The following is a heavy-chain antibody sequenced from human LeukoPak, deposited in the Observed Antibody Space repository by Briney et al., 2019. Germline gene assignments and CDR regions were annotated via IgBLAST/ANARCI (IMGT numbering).Heavy chain of an antibody. Sequence: GASVKVSCKASGYTFTSSDINWVRQATGQGLEWMGWMNPNSGNTGYAQKFQGRVTMTRNTSISTAYMELSSLRSEDTAVYYCARARHYDILTGYYSAPDDYWGQGTLVTVSS. CDR1: GYTFTSSD. V-gene: IGHV1-8*01. CDR3: ARARHYDILTGYYSAPDDY. D-gene: IGHD3-9*01. J-gene: IGHJ4*02. CDR2: MNPNSGNT.